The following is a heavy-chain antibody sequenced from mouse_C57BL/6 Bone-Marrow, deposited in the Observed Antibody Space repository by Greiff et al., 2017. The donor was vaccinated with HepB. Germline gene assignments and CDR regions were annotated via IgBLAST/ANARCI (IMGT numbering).Heavy chain of an antibody. V-gene: IGHV1-26*01. J-gene: IGHJ2*01. CDR1: GYTFTDYY. CDR3: ARRGLPPDY. Sequence: VQLQQSGPELVKPGASVKISCKASGYTFTDYYMNWVKQSHGKSLEWIGDINPNNGGTSYNQKFKGKATLTVDKSSSTAYMELRSLTSEDSAVYYCARRGLPPDYWGQGTTLTVSS. CDR2: INPNNGGT. D-gene: IGHD2-10*01.